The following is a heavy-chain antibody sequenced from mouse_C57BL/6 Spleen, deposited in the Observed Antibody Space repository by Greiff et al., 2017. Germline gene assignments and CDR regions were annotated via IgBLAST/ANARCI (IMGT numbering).Heavy chain of an antibody. D-gene: IGHD2-12*01. CDR2: IYPGSGST. Sequence: VQLQQSGAELVKPGASVKMSCKASGYTFTSYWITWVKQRPGQGLEWIGDIYPGSGSTNYNEKFKSKATLTVDTSSSTADMQLSSLTSEDSAVYYCARDSHYFDYWGQGTTLTVSS. CDR1: GYTFTSYW. J-gene: IGHJ2*01. V-gene: IGHV1-55*01. CDR3: ARDSHYFDY.